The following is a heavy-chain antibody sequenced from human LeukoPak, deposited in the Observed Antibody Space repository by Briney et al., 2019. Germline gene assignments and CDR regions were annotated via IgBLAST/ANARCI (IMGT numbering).Heavy chain of an antibody. Sequence: GASVKVSGKASGYTFTSYYMHWVRQAPGQGLEWMGIINPSGGSTSYAQKFQGRVTMTRDTSTSTVYMELSSLRSEDTAVYYCARDFLAAIRWELLRSYYFDYWGQGTLVTVSS. CDR1: GYTFTSYY. D-gene: IGHD1-26*01. CDR3: ARDFLAAIRWELLRSYYFDY. J-gene: IGHJ4*02. V-gene: IGHV1-46*01. CDR2: INPSGGST.